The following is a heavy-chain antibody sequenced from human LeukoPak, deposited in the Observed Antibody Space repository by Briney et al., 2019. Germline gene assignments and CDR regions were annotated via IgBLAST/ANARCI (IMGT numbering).Heavy chain of an antibody. Sequence: ASVTVSCKAAGYTFTGYYMHWVRQAPGQGLEWMAWINPNSGGANYEQKFQGRVTVTRDTSISTAYMELSRLRSDDTAVYYCAREPGIVATAPGYWSYYYYYGMDVWGQGTTVTVSS. CDR2: INPNSGGA. D-gene: IGHD5-12*01. V-gene: IGHV1-2*02. J-gene: IGHJ6*02. CDR1: GYTFTGYY. CDR3: AREPGIVATAPGYWSYYYYYGMDV.